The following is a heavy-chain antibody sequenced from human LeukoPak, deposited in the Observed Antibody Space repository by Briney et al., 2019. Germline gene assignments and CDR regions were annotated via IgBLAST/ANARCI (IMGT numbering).Heavy chain of an antibody. D-gene: IGHD2-15*01. Sequence: SVKVSCKASGGTFSSYAISWVRQAPGQGLEWMGGIIPIFGTANYAQKFQGRVTITADKSTSTAYMELSSLRSEDTAVYYCARDRSIEVTVVAAIWFDPWSQGTLVTVSS. J-gene: IGHJ5*02. CDR1: GGTFSSYA. V-gene: IGHV1-69*06. CDR2: IIPIFGTA. CDR3: ARDRSIEVTVVAAIWFDP.